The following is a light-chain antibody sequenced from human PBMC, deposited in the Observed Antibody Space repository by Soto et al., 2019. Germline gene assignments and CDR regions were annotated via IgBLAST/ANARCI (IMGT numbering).Light chain of an antibody. J-gene: IGLJ2*01. CDR2: DVT. CDR1: NSDIGAFTY. Sequence: QSALSQPPSASGSPGQSVTISCTGTNSDIGAFTYVSWYQQHPGRAPRLIIYDVTKRPSGVPDRFSGSKSGNTASLTVSGLHVDDEADYFCSSYAGNNNFVVFGGGTKLTVL. V-gene: IGLV2-8*01. CDR3: SSYAGNNNFVV.